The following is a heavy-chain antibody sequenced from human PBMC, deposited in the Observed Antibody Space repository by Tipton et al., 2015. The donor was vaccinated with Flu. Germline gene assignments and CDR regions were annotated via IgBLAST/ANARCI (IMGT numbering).Heavy chain of an antibody. CDR2: ISYTGRP. D-gene: IGHD2-21*01. J-gene: IGHJ6*02. V-gene: IGHV4-59*01. CDR1: DGSITGYY. Sequence: TLSLTCTVSDGSITGYYWSWIRRPPGKGLEYIGFISYTGRPNYNPSLKSRLAISLDASNHQFSLRLRSVSAADSAVYYCARGVIRGDHSNGFDVWGQGTTVTVSS. CDR3: ARGVIRGDHSNGFDV.